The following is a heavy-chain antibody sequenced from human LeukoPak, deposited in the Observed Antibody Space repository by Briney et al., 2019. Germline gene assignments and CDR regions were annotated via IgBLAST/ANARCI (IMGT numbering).Heavy chain of an antibody. CDR2: IYYSGST. CDR3: ARGFAAAAGTQYFQH. D-gene: IGHD6-13*01. J-gene: IGHJ1*01. Sequence: PSETLSLTCTVSGGSISSYYWSWIRQPPGKGLEWIGYIYYSGSTNYNPSLKSRVTISLDTSKNQFSLKLSSVTAADTAVYYCARGFAAAAGTQYFQHWGQGTLVTVSS. CDR1: GGSISSYY. V-gene: IGHV4-59*01.